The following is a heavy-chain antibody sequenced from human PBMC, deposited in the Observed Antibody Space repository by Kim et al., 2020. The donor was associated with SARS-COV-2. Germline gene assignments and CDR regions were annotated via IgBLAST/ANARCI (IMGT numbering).Heavy chain of an antibody. Sequence: DYAAPVKGRFTISRDDSKNTLYLQMNSLKTEDTAVYYCTRSGLWFGELSYWGQGTLVTVSS. D-gene: IGHD3-10*01. CDR3: TRSGLWFGELSY. J-gene: IGHJ4*02. V-gene: IGHV3-15*01.